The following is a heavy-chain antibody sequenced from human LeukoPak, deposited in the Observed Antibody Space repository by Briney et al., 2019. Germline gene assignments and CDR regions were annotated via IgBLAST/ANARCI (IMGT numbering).Heavy chain of an antibody. Sequence: SETLSLTCTVSGGSISTSSFYWGWIRQPPGKGLEWIGNIYYSGSTNYNPSLKSRVTISVDTSKNQFSLKLSSVTAADTAVYYCATTPSGQQLAGWFDPWGQGTLVTVSS. V-gene: IGHV4-39*07. J-gene: IGHJ5*02. CDR1: GGSISTSSFY. CDR2: IYYSGST. D-gene: IGHD6-13*01. CDR3: ATTPSGQQLAGWFDP.